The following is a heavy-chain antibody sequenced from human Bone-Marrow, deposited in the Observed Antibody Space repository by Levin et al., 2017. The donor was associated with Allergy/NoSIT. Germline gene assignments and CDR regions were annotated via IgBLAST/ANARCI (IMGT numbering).Heavy chain of an antibody. CDR2: IKQDGSEK. CDR3: ARDQGLWFGGTYYNFPLFDY. Sequence: PGGSLRLSCAASGFTFTNHWMSWVRQAPGKGLEWVANIKQDGSEKYYLDSVKGRFTISRDNAKNSLYVQMNSLRAEDTAVYYCARDQGLWFGGTYYNFPLFDYWGRGTLVTVSS. CDR1: GFTFTNHW. V-gene: IGHV3-7*01. J-gene: IGHJ4*02. D-gene: IGHD3-10*01.